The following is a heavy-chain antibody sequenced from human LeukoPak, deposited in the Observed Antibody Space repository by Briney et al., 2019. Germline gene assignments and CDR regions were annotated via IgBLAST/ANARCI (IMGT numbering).Heavy chain of an antibody. J-gene: IGHJ3*02. CDR1: GGSISSSSHY. Sequence: PSETLSLTCTVSGGSISSSSHYWGWIRQPPGKGLEWIGSIYYSGSTYYNPSLKSRVTISVDTSKNQFSLKLSSVTAADTAVYYCASDDPLRAFDIWGQGTMVTVSS. V-gene: IGHV4-39*01. D-gene: IGHD3-10*01. CDR2: IYYSGST. CDR3: ASDDPLRAFDI.